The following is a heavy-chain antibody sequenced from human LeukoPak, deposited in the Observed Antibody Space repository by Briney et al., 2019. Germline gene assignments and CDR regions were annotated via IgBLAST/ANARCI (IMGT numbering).Heavy chain of an antibody. V-gene: IGHV3-21*01. J-gene: IGHJ5*02. Sequence: GGSLRLSCAVSGFTFSSYSMNWVRQAPGKGLEWVSSISSSSSYIYYADSVKGRFTISRDNAKNSLYLQMNSLRAEDTAVYYCARVTVVAATPGGFDPWGQGTLVTVSS. CDR1: GFTFSSYS. D-gene: IGHD2-15*01. CDR2: ISSSSSYI. CDR3: ARVTVVAATPGGFDP.